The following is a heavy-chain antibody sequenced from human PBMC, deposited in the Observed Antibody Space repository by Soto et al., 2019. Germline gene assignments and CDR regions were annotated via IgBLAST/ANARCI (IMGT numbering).Heavy chain of an antibody. Sequence: EVQLLESGGGLVQPGGSLRLSCTAFGFTFGSYATSWVRQAPGKGLEWVSVITYSGGDTLYADSVKGRFTISRDNSKNTLYLQMNSLRAEDAAIYYCARDRSSSGWLSDYWGQGTLVSVSS. CDR2: ITYSGGDT. D-gene: IGHD6-19*01. CDR3: ARDRSSSGWLSDY. J-gene: IGHJ4*02. V-gene: IGHV3-23*01. CDR1: GFTFGSYA.